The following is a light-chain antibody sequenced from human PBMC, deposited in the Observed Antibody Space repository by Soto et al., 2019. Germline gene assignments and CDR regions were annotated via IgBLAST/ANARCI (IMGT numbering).Light chain of an antibody. Sequence: DIQMTQSPSSLSASVGDRVTITCRASQTSSVYLNWYQQKPGKAPKPLISAASTLLSGVPSRFSGSGSGTDFTLTISSLQPEDFATYYCQQIFGTRYSFGQGTKLEI. V-gene: IGKV1-39*01. CDR2: AAS. J-gene: IGKJ2*03. CDR3: QQIFGTRYS. CDR1: QTSSVY.